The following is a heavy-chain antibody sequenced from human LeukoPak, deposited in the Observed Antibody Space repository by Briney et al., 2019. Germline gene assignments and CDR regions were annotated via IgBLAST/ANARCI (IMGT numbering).Heavy chain of an antibody. Sequence: SETLSLTCTVSGGSISSYYWSWIRQPAGKGLEWIGRIYTGGSTNYNPSLKSRVTISVDKSKNQFSLKLSSVTAADTAVYYCATWGYCSSTSCYTYYYYMDVWGKGTTVTVSS. CDR2: IYTGGST. D-gene: IGHD2-2*02. CDR1: GGSISSYY. V-gene: IGHV4-4*07. CDR3: ATWGYCSSTSCYTYYYYMDV. J-gene: IGHJ6*03.